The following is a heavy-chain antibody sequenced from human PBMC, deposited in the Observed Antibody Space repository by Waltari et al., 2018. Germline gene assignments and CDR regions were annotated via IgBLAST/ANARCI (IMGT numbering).Heavy chain of an antibody. Sequence: QVQLVQSGAEVKKPGSSVKVSCKASGGTFSSYAISWARQAPGQGLEWMGGIIPIFGTANYAQKFQGRVTITADESTSTAYMELSSLRSEDTAVYYCARVYYDSSGPPLYYFDYWGQGTLVTVSS. CDR2: IIPIFGTA. CDR3: ARVYYDSSGPPLYYFDY. J-gene: IGHJ4*02. V-gene: IGHV1-69*13. D-gene: IGHD3-22*01. CDR1: GGTFSSYA.